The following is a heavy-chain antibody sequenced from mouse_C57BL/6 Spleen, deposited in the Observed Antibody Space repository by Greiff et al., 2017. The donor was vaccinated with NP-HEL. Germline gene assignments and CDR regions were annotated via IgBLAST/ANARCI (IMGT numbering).Heavy chain of an antibody. CDR1: GFTFSDYG. CDR3: ARGSYGSSLYAMDY. V-gene: IGHV5-17*01. CDR2: ISSGSSTI. Sequence: EVQGVESGGGLVKPGGSLKLSCAASGFTFSDYGMHWVRQAPEKGLEWVAYISSGSSTIYYADTVKGRFTISRDNAKNTLFLQMTSLRSEDTAMYYCARGSYGSSLYAMDYWGQGTSVTVSS. D-gene: IGHD1-1*01. J-gene: IGHJ4*01.